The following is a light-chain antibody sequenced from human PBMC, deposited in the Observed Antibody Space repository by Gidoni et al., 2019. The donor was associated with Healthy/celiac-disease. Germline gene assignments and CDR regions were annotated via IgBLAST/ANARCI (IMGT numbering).Light chain of an antibody. CDR3: QQSYSTLS. CDR1: QSISSY. CDR2: AAS. Sequence: DIQITQSPSSLSASVGDRVTITCRASQSISSYLNWYQQKPGKAPKLLIYAASSLQSGVSSRFSGSGSGTDFTLTISSLQPEDFATYYCQQSYSTLSFGQXTRLEIK. V-gene: IGKV1-39*01. J-gene: IGKJ5*01.